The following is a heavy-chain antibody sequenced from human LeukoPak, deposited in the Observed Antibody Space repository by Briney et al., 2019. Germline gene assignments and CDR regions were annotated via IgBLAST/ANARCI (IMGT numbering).Heavy chain of an antibody. J-gene: IGHJ4*02. CDR3: GRAYGAGSCDY. V-gene: IGHV3-48*03. D-gene: IGHD3-10*01. CDR2: ISGTDNTI. CDR1: GFTFRSSE. Sequence: PGGSLRLSCATSGFTFRSSEMNWVRQAPGKGLEWVSYISGTDNTIYYTDSVKGRFTISRDNAKNSLYLQMNSLRAEDTAVYYCGRAYGAGSCDYWGQGTLVTVSS.